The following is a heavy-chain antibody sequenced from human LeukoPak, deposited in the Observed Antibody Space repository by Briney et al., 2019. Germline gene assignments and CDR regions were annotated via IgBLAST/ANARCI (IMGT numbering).Heavy chain of an antibody. D-gene: IGHD2-21*01. CDR3: ATFGDLFDY. J-gene: IGHJ4*02. CDR2: IYPGDSDT. Sequence: GAALKISFQASGCPFTSYWIGWGRPMPGKGVEGRGIIYPGDSDTRYSPSFQGQVTISADKSNSTAYLQWSSLKASDTAMYYCATFGDLFDYWGQGTLVTVSS. V-gene: IGHV5-51*01. CDR1: GCPFTSYW.